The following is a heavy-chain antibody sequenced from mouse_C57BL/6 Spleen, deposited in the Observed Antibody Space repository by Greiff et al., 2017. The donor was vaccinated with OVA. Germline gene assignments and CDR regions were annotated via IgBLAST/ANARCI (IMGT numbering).Heavy chain of an antibody. CDR3: ARSDSSGYRAWFAY. CDR2: IDPNSGGT. V-gene: IGHV1-72*01. D-gene: IGHD3-2*02. CDR1: GYTFTSYW. J-gene: IGHJ3*01. Sequence: QVQLQQSGAELVKPGASVKLSCKASGYTFTSYWMHWVKQRPGRGLEWIGRIDPNSGGTKYNEKFKSKATLTVDKPSSTAYMQLSSLTSEDSAVYYCARSDSSGYRAWFAYWGQGTLVTVSA.